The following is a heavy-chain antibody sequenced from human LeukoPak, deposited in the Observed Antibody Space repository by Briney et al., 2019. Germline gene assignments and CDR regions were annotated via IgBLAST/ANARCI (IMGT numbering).Heavy chain of an antibody. D-gene: IGHD3-22*01. J-gene: IGHJ5*02. CDR1: GGSISSGGYY. V-gene: IGHV4-30-2*01. CDR3: ARDPDSYNWFDP. Sequence: SQTLSLTCTVSGGSISSGGYYWSWIRQPPGKGLEWIGYIYHSGSTYYNPSLKSRVTISVDRSKNQFSLKLSSVTAADTAVYYFARDPDSYNWFDPWGQGTLVTVSS. CDR2: IYHSGST.